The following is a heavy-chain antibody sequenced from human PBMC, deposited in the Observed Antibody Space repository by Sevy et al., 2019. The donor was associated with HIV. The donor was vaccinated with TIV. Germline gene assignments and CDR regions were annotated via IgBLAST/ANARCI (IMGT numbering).Heavy chain of an antibody. Sequence: SETLSLTCTVSGGSISSGGYYWSWIRQHPGKGLEWIGYIYYSGSTYYNPSLKSRVTISVDTSKNQFSLKLSSVTAADTAVYYCAREELGDFWSGYYGGYFDLWGRGTLVTVSS. V-gene: IGHV4-31*03. D-gene: IGHD3-3*01. CDR2: IYYSGST. J-gene: IGHJ2*01. CDR3: AREELGDFWSGYYGGYFDL. CDR1: GGSISSGGYY.